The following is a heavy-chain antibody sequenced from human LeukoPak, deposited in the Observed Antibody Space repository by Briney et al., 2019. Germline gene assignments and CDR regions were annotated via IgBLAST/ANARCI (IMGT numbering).Heavy chain of an antibody. CDR1: GFTFSTYG. J-gene: IGHJ4*02. CDR3: AKNADYDDSSGYYSGY. V-gene: IGHV3-30*18. Sequence: PGGSLRLSCAASGFTFSTYGMHWVRQAPGKGLEWVAVISYDGSNKYYADSVKGRFTISRDNSKNTLYLQMNSLRAEDTAVYYCAKNADYDDSSGYYSGYWGQGTLVTVSS. D-gene: IGHD3-22*01. CDR2: ISYDGSNK.